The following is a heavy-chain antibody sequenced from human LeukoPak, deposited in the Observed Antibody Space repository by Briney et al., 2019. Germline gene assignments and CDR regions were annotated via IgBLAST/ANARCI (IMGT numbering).Heavy chain of an antibody. J-gene: IGHJ4*02. CDR2: ISSSSSYI. D-gene: IGHD6-19*01. CDR3: ARDDGGIAVAGYDY. CDR1: GFTFSSYS. Sequence: PGGSLRLSCAASGFTFSSYSMNWVRQAPGKGLEWVSFISSSSSYIYYADSVKGRFTISRDNAKNSLYLQMNSLRAEDTAVYYCARDDGGIAVAGYDYWGQGTLVTVSS. V-gene: IGHV3-21*01.